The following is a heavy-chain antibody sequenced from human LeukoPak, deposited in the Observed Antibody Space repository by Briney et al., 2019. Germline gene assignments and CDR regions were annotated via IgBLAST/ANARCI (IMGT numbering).Heavy chain of an antibody. CDR3: ARPYYYDSRIDP. CDR1: GDSFSSHY. J-gene: IGHJ5*02. CDR2: ISFRGST. Sequence: SETLSLTCTVSGDSFSSHYWTWIRQPPGKGLEWIGYISFRGSTNYNPSLKSRVTISIDTSKNQFSLKLSSVTAADTAVYYCARPYYYDSRIDPWGQGILVTVSS. V-gene: IGHV4-59*11. D-gene: IGHD3-22*01.